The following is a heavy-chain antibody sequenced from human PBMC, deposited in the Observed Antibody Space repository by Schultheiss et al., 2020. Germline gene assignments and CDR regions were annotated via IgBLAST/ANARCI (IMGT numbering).Heavy chain of an antibody. J-gene: IGHJ4*02. V-gene: IGHV1-69*13. CDR2: IIPIFGTA. D-gene: IGHD5-18*01. CDR3: ARGNVDTAMVFDY. CDR1: GGTFSSYA. Sequence: SVKVSCKASGGTFSSYAISWVRQAPGQGLEWMGGIIPIFGTANYAQKFQGRVTITADESTSTAYMELSSLRSEDTAVYYCARGNVDTAMVFDYWGQGTLVTVSS.